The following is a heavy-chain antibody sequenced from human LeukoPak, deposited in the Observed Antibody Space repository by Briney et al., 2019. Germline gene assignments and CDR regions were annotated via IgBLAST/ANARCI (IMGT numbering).Heavy chain of an antibody. CDR3: ARTPTYYYDSSGYYGAFDI. CDR1: GGSFSGYY. Sequence: PSEPLSHTCAVYGGSFSGYYWSWIRQPPGKGLEWIGEINHSGSTNYNPSLKSRVTISVDTSKNQFSLKLSSVTAADTAVCYCARTPTYYYDSSGYYGAFDIWGQGTMVTVSS. J-gene: IGHJ3*02. D-gene: IGHD3-22*01. V-gene: IGHV4-34*01. CDR2: INHSGST.